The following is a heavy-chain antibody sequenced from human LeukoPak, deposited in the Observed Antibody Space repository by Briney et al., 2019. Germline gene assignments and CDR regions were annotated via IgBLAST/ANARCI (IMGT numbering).Heavy chain of an antibody. J-gene: IGHJ4*02. CDR2: INGSGGST. CDR3: VKASRYFGEFDY. Sequence: GGSLRLSCVVSEFTFSIYAMSWVRQTPGKGLEWVSTINGSGGSTHYADSVKGRFTISRDNSKNTLFLQMNSLRAEDTAVYYCVKASRYFGEFDYWGQGALVTVSS. V-gene: IGHV3-23*01. D-gene: IGHD3-9*01. CDR1: EFTFSIYA.